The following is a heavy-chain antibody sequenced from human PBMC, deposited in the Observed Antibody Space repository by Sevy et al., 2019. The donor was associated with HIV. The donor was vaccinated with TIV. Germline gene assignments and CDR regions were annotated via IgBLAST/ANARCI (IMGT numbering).Heavy chain of an antibody. Sequence: GGSLRLSCAASGFTFSSYWMRWVRQAPGKGLVWVSRINSDGSSTSYADSVKGRFTISRDNAKNTLYLQMNSLRAEDTAVYYCARAGGIAAAGPYYYYGMDVWGQGTTVTVSS. D-gene: IGHD6-13*01. J-gene: IGHJ6*02. CDR3: ARAGGIAAAGPYYYYGMDV. CDR1: GFTFSSYW. CDR2: INSDGSST. V-gene: IGHV3-74*01.